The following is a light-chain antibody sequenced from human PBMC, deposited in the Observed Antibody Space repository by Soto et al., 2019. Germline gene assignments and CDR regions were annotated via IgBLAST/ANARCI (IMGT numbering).Light chain of an antibody. Sequence: DIQMTQSPSSLSASVGDRVTITCRASQSIKNYLNWYQQKPGKAPKLLIYSASSLQSGVPSRFSGRGSGTDFTLAISSLQPEDFVTYYCQQSYSAPLTFGGGTKVEIK. V-gene: IGKV1-39*01. CDR3: QQSYSAPLT. CDR1: QSIKNY. CDR2: SAS. J-gene: IGKJ4*01.